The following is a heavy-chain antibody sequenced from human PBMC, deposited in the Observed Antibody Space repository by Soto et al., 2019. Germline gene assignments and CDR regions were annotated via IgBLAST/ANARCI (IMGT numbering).Heavy chain of an antibody. J-gene: IGHJ6*02. Sequence: GASVKVSCKVSGYTLTELSMHWVRQAPGKGLEWMGGFDPEDGETIYAQKFQGRVTMTEDTSTDTAYMELSSLRSEDTAVYYCATAPLAAAGIQVRGKYYYYYYGMDVWGQGTTVTVSS. D-gene: IGHD6-13*01. CDR3: ATAPLAAAGIQVRGKYYYYYYGMDV. V-gene: IGHV1-24*01. CDR1: GYTLTELS. CDR2: FDPEDGET.